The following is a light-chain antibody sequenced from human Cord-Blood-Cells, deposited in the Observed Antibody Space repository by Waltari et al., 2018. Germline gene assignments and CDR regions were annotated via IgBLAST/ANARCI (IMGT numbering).Light chain of an antibody. CDR3: QQSYSTPPVT. J-gene: IGKJ4*01. CDR1: QSISSH. Sequence: DIQMTQSPSSLSAPVGDRVTITCRASQSISSHLNWYQQKPGTAPKLLIYAASSLQSGVPSRFSGSGSGTDFTLTISSLQPEDFATYYCQQSYSTPPVTFGGGTKVEIK. CDR2: AAS. V-gene: IGKV1-39*01.